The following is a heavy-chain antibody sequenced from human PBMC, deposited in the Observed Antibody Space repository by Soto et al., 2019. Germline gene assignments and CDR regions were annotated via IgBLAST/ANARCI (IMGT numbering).Heavy chain of an antibody. CDR2: INPSGGST. CDR1: GYTFTSYY. CDR3: AGANFWSAPREGKYYYGMDV. Sequence: ASVKVSCKASGYTFTSYYMHWVRQAPGQGLAWMGIINPSGGSTSYAQKFQGRVTMTRDTSTSTVYMELSSLRSEDTAVYYCAGANFWSAPREGKYYYGMDVWGQGTTVTVS. V-gene: IGHV1-46*01. J-gene: IGHJ6*02. D-gene: IGHD3-3*01.